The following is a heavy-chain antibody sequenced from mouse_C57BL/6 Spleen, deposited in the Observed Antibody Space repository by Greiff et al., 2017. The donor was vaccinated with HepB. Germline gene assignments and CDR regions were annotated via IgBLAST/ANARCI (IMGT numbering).Heavy chain of an antibody. J-gene: IGHJ4*01. V-gene: IGHV1-80*01. CDR1: GYAFSSYW. CDR2: IYPGDGDT. CDR3: ARPEIYYDYDGYAMDY. D-gene: IGHD2-4*01. Sequence: VKLVESGAELVKPGASVKISCKASGYAFSSYWMNWVKQRPGKGLEWIGQIYPGDGDTNYNGKFKGKATLTADKSSSTAYMQLSSLTSEDSAVYFCARPEIYYDYDGYAMDYWGQGTSVTVSS.